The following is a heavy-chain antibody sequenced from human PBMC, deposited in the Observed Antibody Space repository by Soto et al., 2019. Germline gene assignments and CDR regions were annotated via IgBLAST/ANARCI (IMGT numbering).Heavy chain of an antibody. D-gene: IGHD6-19*01. CDR2: ISYDGSNK. CDR1: GFTFSSYG. CDR3: AKGSSGWLVDY. V-gene: IGHV3-30*18. Sequence: ESGGGVVQPGRSLRLSCAASGFTFSSYGMHWVRHAPGKGLEWVAVISYDGSNKYYADSGKGRFTISRDNAKNTLYLQMNSLRAEDTAVYYCAKGSSGWLVDYWGQGTLVTVSS. J-gene: IGHJ4*02.